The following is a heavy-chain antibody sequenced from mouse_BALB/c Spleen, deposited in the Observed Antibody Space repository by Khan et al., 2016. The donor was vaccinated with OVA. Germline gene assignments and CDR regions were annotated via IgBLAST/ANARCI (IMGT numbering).Heavy chain of an antibody. D-gene: IGHD2-3*01. Sequence: EVKLEVSGGGLVQPGGSMKLSCVASGFTFSNFWMNWVRQSPEKGLEWVAEIRLKSNNYATHYAESVKGRFTISRDDSKSSVYLQMNNLRAEDTGSYYSSRPGGYYAWFAYWGQGTLVTVSA. CDR1: GFTFSNFW. CDR3: SRPGGYYAWFAY. V-gene: IGHV6-6*02. CDR2: IRLKSNNYAT. J-gene: IGHJ3*01.